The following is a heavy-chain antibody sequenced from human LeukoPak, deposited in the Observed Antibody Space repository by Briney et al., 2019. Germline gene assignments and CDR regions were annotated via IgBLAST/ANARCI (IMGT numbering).Heavy chain of an antibody. Sequence: PGGSLRLSCAASGFTFSSYAMSWVRQAPGKGLEWVSAISGSGGSTYYADSVKGRFTISRDNSKNTLYLQMNSLRAEDTGVYYCAKVRGDYRSVPDYWGQGTLVTVSS. J-gene: IGHJ4*02. V-gene: IGHV3-23*01. CDR3: AKVRGDYRSVPDY. CDR1: GFTFSSYA. D-gene: IGHD4-17*01. CDR2: ISGSGGST.